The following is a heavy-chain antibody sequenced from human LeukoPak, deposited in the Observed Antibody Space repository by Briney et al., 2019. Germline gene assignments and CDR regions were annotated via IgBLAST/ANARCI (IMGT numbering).Heavy chain of an antibody. J-gene: IGHJ3*02. D-gene: IGHD1-7*01. CDR1: GGSISSYY. Sequence: SETLSLTCTVSGGSISSYYWSWIRQPPGKGLEWIGYIYYSGSTNYNPSLKSRVTISVDTSKNQFSLKLSSVTAADTAVYYCARDSGTGTTYYAFDTWGQGTMVTVSS. V-gene: IGHV4-59*01. CDR2: IYYSGST. CDR3: ARDSGTGTTYYAFDT.